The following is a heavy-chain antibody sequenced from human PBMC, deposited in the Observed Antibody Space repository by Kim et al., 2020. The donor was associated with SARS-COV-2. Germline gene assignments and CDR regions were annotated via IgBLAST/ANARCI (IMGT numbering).Heavy chain of an antibody. Sequence: GGSLRLSCTASGFTFSSYAMHWVRQAPGKGLEWVAVITYDGSNIYYADSVKGRFTISRDNAKNSLYLQMNSLRAEDTAVYYCARAGHYYCIDVWGKG. CDR2: ITYDGSNI. CDR3: ARAGHYYCIDV. J-gene: IGHJ6*03. CDR1: GFTFSSYA. V-gene: IGHV3-30-3*01.